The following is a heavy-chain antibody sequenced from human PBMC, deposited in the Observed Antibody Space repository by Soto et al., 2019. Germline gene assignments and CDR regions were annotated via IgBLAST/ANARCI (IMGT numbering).Heavy chain of an antibody. CDR3: ARLQYTVVTALDI. CDR2: IYHTVNA. D-gene: IGHD2-15*01. Sequence: PSETLSLTCSVSGVSIGNHFWSWIRQAPGKGPELVGYIYHTVNANYNPALKSRVTISMDTSENQLSLQLSSVTAADTAVYYCARLQYTVVTALDIWGQGPIFTV. V-gene: IGHV4-59*11. CDR1: GVSIGNHF. J-gene: IGHJ3*02.